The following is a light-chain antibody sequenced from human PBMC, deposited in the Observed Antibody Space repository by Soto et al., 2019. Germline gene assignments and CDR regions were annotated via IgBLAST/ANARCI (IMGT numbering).Light chain of an antibody. CDR1: QSVSSK. J-gene: IGKJ4*01. CDR2: GAS. V-gene: IGKV3-15*01. Sequence: ETVMTQSPATLSLSPGERATLSCSASQSVSSKLVWYQQKPGQAPRFLIYGASTRATGIPARFRGSGSGTEFTLTIDSLQSEHFAVYYCQQYNDWPQAFGGGTKVEIK. CDR3: QQYNDWPQA.